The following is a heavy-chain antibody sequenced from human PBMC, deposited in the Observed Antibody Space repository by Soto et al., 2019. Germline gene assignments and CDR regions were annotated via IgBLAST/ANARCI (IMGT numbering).Heavy chain of an antibody. CDR1: GGSISSYY. J-gene: IGHJ5*02. CDR3: ARQKGTPGLSGFDP. D-gene: IGHD3-10*01. CDR2: IYYSGST. Sequence: PSETLSLTCTVSGGSISSYYWSWIRQPPGKGLEWIGYIYYSGSTNYNPSLKSRVTISVDTSENQFSLKLSSVTAADTAVYYCARQKGTPGLSGFDPWGQGTPVTVSS. V-gene: IGHV4-59*08.